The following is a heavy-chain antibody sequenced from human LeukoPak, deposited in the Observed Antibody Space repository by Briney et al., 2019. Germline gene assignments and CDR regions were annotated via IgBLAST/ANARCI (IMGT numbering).Heavy chain of an antibody. V-gene: IGHV4-39*01. J-gene: IGHJ4*02. CDR3: ARHTIFGVVDY. CDR2: IYYSGST. D-gene: IGHD3-3*01. CDR1: GGSITSSNYY. Sequence: PSETLSLTCTVSGGSITSSNYYWGWIRRPPGKGLEWIGSIYYSGSTYYNPSLKSRVTISVDTSKNQFSLKLSSVTAADTAVYYCARHTIFGVVDYWGRGTLVTVSS.